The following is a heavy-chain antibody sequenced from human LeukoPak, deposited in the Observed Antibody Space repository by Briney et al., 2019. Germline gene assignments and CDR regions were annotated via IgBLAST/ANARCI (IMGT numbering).Heavy chain of an antibody. D-gene: IGHD5-12*01. CDR3: ARDGYSGYDWGYYDSSGLDY. V-gene: IGHV3-30*03. CDR2: ISYDGSNK. Sequence: GGSLRLSCAASGFTFSSYGMHWVRQAPGKGLEWVAVISYDGSNKYYADSVKGRFTISRDNSKNTLYLQMNSLRAEDTAVYYCARDGYSGYDWGYYDSSGLDYWGQGTLVTVSS. CDR1: GFTFSSYG. J-gene: IGHJ4*02.